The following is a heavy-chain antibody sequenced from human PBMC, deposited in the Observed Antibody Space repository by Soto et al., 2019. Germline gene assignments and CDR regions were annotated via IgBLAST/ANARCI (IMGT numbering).Heavy chain of an antibody. CDR3: AKVRQPSVVVVLPADA. Sequence: GGPLRLSCAASGFTFRSYAISWVRQAPGKGLEWVSTISDDGDRTDYADSVKGRFTISRDNSKNTLYMEMSSLRVEDTAVYYCAKVRQPSVVVVLPADAWGQGTLVTVSS. CDR1: GFTFRSYA. D-gene: IGHD2-15*01. J-gene: IGHJ5*02. CDR2: ISDDGDRT. V-gene: IGHV3-23*01.